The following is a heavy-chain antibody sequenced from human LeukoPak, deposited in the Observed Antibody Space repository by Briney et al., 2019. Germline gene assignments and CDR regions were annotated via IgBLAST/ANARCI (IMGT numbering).Heavy chain of an antibody. CDR1: GGSISSGGYY. V-gene: IGHV4-30-2*01. D-gene: IGHD3-3*01. CDR2: IYHSGST. Sequence: SQTLSLTCTVSGGSISSGGYYWSWIRQPPGKGLEWIGYIYHSGSTYYNPSLKSRVTISVDRSKNQFSLKLSSVTAADTAVYYCARGGSYYDFWSGYFVFDYWGQGTLVTVSS. J-gene: IGHJ4*02. CDR3: ARGGSYYDFWSGYFVFDY.